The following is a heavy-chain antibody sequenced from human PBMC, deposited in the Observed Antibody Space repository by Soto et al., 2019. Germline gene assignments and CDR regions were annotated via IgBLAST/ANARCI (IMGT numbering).Heavy chain of an antibody. V-gene: IGHV3-66*01. CDR1: GFSVSSNY. Sequence: GGSLRLSCAASGFSVSSNYMSWVRQAPGKGLEWVSIIFSGGSTYYADSVKGRFTISRDNSKNTLFLQMNSLRAEDTAVYYCASGGSSLNFDSWGQGTLVTVSS. J-gene: IGHJ4*02. CDR3: ASGGSSLNFDS. CDR2: IFSGGST. D-gene: IGHD6-6*01.